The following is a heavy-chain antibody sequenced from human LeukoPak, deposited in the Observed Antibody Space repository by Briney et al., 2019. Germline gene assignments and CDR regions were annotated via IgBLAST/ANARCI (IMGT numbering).Heavy chain of an antibody. CDR1: GFTFGDYS. J-gene: IGHJ4*02. V-gene: IGHV3-49*03. CDR3: TRDRIMTDF. D-gene: IGHD2-15*01. CDR2: IRNKASGGTT. Sequence: GGSLRLSCTASGFTFGDYSMTWFRQAPGKGLEWVSFIRNKASGGTTEHAASVRGRFTTSRDDSKSVAYLQMNSLKTEDTALYYCTRDRIMTDFWGQGTLVTVSS.